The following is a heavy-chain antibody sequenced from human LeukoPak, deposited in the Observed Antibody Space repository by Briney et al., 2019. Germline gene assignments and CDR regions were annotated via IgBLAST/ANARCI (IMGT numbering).Heavy chain of an antibody. J-gene: IGHJ5*02. CDR3: AKDLRRYNWNDGDWFDP. V-gene: IGHV3-33*06. CDR1: GFTFSSYG. Sequence: GGSLRLSCAASGFTFSSYGMHWVRQAPGKGLEWVAVIWYDESNKYYADSVKGRFTISRDSSKNTLYLQMNSLRAEDTAVYYCAKDLRRYNWNDGDWFDPWGQGTLVTVSS. D-gene: IGHD1-1*01. CDR2: IWYDESNK.